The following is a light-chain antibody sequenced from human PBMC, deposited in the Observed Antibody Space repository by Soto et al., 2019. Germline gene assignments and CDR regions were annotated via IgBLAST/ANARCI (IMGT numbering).Light chain of an antibody. CDR3: QQYDRDWT. CDR2: KAS. CDR1: QSISIW. J-gene: IGKJ1*01. V-gene: IGKV1-5*03. Sequence: DLQMTQSPSTLSASVGDRVTITCRASQSISIWLAWYQQKPGKAPKLLIFKASNLQSGVPSRFSGSGSGTEFTLTISSLQPDDFAIYYCQQYDRDWTFGQGTKVEIK.